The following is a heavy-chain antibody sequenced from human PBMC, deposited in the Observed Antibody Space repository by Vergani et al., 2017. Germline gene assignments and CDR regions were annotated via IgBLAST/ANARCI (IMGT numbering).Heavy chain of an antibody. CDR1: GGSISSISYY. CDR2: IYYSGRT. D-gene: IGHD3-10*01. CDR3: ASLVYYYCSGSYPYFDY. Sequence: QLQLQESGPGLVKPSETLSLTCTVSGGSISSISYYWGWIRQPPGKGLEWIGSIYYSGRTYYNPSLKSRVTISVATSKNQFSLKLSSVTAADTAVYYCASLVYYYCSGSYPYFDYRGQGTLVTVSS. V-gene: IGHV4-39*01. J-gene: IGHJ4*02.